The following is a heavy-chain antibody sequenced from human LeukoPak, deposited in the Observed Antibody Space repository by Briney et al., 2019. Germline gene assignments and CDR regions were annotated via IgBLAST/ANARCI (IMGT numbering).Heavy chain of an antibody. CDR3: AKDDYDSSGSYYFDY. CDR2: ISGRGGST. CDR1: EFAFSSYA. D-gene: IGHD3-22*01. V-gene: IGHV3-23*01. J-gene: IGHJ4*02. Sequence: GGSLRLSCAASEFAFSSYAMCWVRQAPGKGLEWVSAISGRGGSTYYADSVKGRFTISRDNSKNTLYLQMNSLRAEDTAVYYCAKDDYDSSGSYYFDYWGQGTLVTVSS.